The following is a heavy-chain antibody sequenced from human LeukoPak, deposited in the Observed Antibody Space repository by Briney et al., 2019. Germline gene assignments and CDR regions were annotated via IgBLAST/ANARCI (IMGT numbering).Heavy chain of an antibody. V-gene: IGHV3-7*01. Sequence: GGSLRLSCAASGFTFSSYWMSWVRQAPGKGLEWVANIKQDGSEKYYVDSVKGRFTISRDNAKNSLYLQMNSLRAEDTAVYYCARDTSAAPPIDCYFDYWGQGTLVTVSS. CDR1: GFTFSSYW. J-gene: IGHJ4*02. CDR3: ARDTSAAPPIDCYFDY. CDR2: IKQDGSEK. D-gene: IGHD2-2*01.